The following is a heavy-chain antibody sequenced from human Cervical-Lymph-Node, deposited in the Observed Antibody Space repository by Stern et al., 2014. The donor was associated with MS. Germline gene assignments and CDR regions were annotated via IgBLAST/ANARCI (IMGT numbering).Heavy chain of an antibody. D-gene: IGHD2-8*02. J-gene: IGHJ4*02. CDR2: VYYSGPT. Sequence: QLQLQESGPGLVKPSETLSLTCVVSGDSISSYTHYWAWIRQPPGKGLEWIGSVYYSGPTYYTPPLKSRVTISVATSKNHFSLGLIAVTAADTAVYYCAKHACTGAACPFDLWGQGTLVTVSS. V-gene: IGHV4-39*01. CDR1: GDSISSYTHY. CDR3: AKHACTGAACPFDL.